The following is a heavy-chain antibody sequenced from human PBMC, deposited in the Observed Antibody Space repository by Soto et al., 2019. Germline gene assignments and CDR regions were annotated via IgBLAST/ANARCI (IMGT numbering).Heavy chain of an antibody. Sequence: EVQLVESGGGLVKPGGSLRLSCAASGFTFSSYSMNWVRQAPGKGLEWVSSISSSSSYIYYADSVKGRFTISRDNAKNSLYLQMNSLRAEDTAVYYCAREDCSSTSCYSFDYWGQGTLVTVSS. CDR1: GFTFSSYS. CDR2: ISSSSSYI. V-gene: IGHV3-21*01. D-gene: IGHD2-2*02. CDR3: AREDCSSTSCYSFDY. J-gene: IGHJ4*02.